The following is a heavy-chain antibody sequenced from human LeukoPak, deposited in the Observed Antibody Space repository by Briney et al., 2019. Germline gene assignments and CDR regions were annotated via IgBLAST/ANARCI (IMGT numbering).Heavy chain of an antibody. D-gene: IGHD3-22*01. CDR2: ISYDGSNK. V-gene: IGHV3-30-3*01. CDR3: ARVGYYDSSGYLDAFDI. J-gene: IGHJ3*02. CDR1: GFTFSSYA. Sequence: PGGSLRLSCAPSGFTFSSYAMHWGRQAPGKGRGRVAVISYDGSNKYYADSVKGRFTISRDNSKNTLYLQMNSLRAEDTAVYYCARVGYYDSSGYLDAFDIWGQGTMVTVSS.